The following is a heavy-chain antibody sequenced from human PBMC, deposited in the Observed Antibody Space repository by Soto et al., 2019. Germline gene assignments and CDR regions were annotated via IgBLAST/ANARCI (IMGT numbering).Heavy chain of an antibody. CDR2: INAGHGNT. J-gene: IGHJ6*02. CDR3: ARGEIRTSYYYYGMDV. CDR1: GYIFSTHA. V-gene: IGHV1-3*01. D-gene: IGHD1-26*01. Sequence: QVQLVQSGAEVKKPGASVSVSCKASGYIFSTHAIHWVLQAPGQGFEWMGWINAGHGNTRYSQKFQGRVTITRDTSASTAYMDLSSLTSEDTAVYYCARGEIRTSYYYYGMDVWGQGTTVTVSS.